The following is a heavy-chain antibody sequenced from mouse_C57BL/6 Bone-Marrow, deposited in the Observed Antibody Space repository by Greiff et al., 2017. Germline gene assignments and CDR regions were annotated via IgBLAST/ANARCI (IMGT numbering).Heavy chain of an antibody. J-gene: IGHJ3*01. Sequence: LQEPGPELVKPGASVKISCKASGYTFTDYNMNWVKQSNGQSLEWIGVINPNYGTTSYNQKFKGKATLTVDQSSSTAYMQLNSLTSEDSAVYYCSKDGSGYLFAYWGQGTLVTVSA. CDR2: INPNYGTT. D-gene: IGHD3-2*02. CDR1: GYTFTDYN. V-gene: IGHV1-39*01. CDR3: SKDGSGYLFAY.